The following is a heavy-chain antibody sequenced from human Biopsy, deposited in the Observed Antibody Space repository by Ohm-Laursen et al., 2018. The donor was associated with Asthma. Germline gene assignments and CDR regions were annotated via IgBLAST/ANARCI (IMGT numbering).Heavy chain of an antibody. J-gene: IGHJ4*02. CDR2: GGSYYDGGLK. CDR1: GFTFRGYA. V-gene: IGHV3-30-3*01. CDR3: ARDVMEWYLPAFDF. D-gene: IGHD3-3*01. Sequence: SLRLSCAASGFTFRGYAMHWVRQAPGRGLEWVAVGGSYYDGGLKYYADSVNGRFTVSRDDSKNTLYLQMNSLRPDDTAVYYCARDVMEWYLPAFDFWGQGTLVTVSS.